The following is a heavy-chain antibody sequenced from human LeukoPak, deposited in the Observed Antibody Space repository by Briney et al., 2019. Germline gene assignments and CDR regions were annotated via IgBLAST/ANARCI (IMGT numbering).Heavy chain of an antibody. Sequence: GGSLRLSCAASGFTFSSYGMHWVRQAPGKGLEWVAFIRYDGSNKYYADSVKGRFTISRDNSKNTLYLQMNSLRAEDTAVYYCARDEGSYQGYWGQGTLVTVSS. V-gene: IGHV3-30*02. CDR1: GFTFSSYG. D-gene: IGHD1-26*01. J-gene: IGHJ4*02. CDR3: ARDEGSYQGY. CDR2: IRYDGSNK.